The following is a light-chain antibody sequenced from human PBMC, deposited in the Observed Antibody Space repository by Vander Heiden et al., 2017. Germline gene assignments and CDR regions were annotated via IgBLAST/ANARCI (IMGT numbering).Light chain of an antibody. J-gene: IGKJ5*01. CDR3: QQNHSTPIT. Sequence: DIQMTQSPSSLSASVGDRVTITCRASQSISSYLNWYQQKPGKAPKLLIYAASSLQSGVPSRFSGSGSGTDFTLTISSLQPEDFATYYCQQNHSTPITFGQGTRLEIK. V-gene: IGKV1-39*01. CDR2: AAS. CDR1: QSISSY.